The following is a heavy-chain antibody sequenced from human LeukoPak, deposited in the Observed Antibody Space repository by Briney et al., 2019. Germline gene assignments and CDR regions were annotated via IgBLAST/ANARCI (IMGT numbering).Heavy chain of an antibody. D-gene: IGHD5-12*01. CDR3: ARAPVDIVATIGYYYGMDV. Sequence: KPGAPLRLSCAASGFTFSDYYMSWIRQAPGKGLEWVSYISSGSTIYYADSVKGRFTISRDNAKNSLYLQMNSLRAEDTAVYYCARAPVDIVATIGYYYGMDVWGQGTTVTVSS. J-gene: IGHJ6*02. CDR2: ISSGSTI. CDR1: GFTFSDYY. V-gene: IGHV3-11*01.